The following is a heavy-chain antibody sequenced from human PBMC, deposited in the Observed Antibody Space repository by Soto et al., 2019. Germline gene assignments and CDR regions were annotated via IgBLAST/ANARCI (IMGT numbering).Heavy chain of an antibody. CDR3: ARGLGESYFDH. V-gene: IGHV3-48*03. CDR1: GFIFSSYE. D-gene: IGHD3-16*01. CDR2: ISSTGSTL. J-gene: IGHJ4*02. Sequence: EVQLVESGGHLVQPGGSLRLSCAASGFIFSSYEMNWVRQAPGRGLEWISYISSTGSTLNYADSVKGRITISRDNAKKALYLHSNTLRGEDTAVCYCARGLGESYFDHWGQGTLVTVSS.